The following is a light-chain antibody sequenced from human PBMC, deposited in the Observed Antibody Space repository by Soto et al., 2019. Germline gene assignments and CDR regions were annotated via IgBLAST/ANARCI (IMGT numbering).Light chain of an antibody. CDR3: QQFSL. CDR2: KAS. CDR1: QSISSW. J-gene: IGKJ4*01. V-gene: IGKV1-5*03. Sequence: DTQMTQSPSTLSASVGDRVTITCRASQSISSWLAWYQQKPGKAPKLLIYKASILETGVPSRFSGSESGTEFTLTISSLQHDDFATYYCQQFSLFGGGTKVDIK.